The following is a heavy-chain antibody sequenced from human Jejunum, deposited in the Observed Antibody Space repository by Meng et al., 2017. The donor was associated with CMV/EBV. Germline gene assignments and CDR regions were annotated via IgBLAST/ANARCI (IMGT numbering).Heavy chain of an antibody. CDR1: FPVSSNS. V-gene: IGHV3-66*02. Sequence: FPVSSNSLSWVRQAPGKGLEWVSIIYSGGTAYYADSVKGRFTISRDNSKNALSLQMGSLRAEDTAVYYCARQTVVAGSYYGMDVWGQGTTVTVSS. CDR2: IYSGGTA. CDR3: ARQTVVAGSYYGMDV. J-gene: IGHJ6*02. D-gene: IGHD2-2*01.